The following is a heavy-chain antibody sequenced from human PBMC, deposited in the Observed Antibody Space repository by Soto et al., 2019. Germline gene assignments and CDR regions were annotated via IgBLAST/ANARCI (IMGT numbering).Heavy chain of an antibody. CDR2: IYYSGST. Sequence: SSETLSLTCTVSGGSISSSSYYWGWIRQPPGKGLEWIGSIYYSGSTYYNPSLKSRVTISVDTSKNQFSLKLSSVTAAGTAVYYWSRGDRPPHYRFGGRGPLVTVSS. J-gene: IGHJ4*02. V-gene: IGHV4-39*01. CDR1: GGSISSSSYY. D-gene: IGHD3-16*02. CDR3: SRGDRPPHYRF.